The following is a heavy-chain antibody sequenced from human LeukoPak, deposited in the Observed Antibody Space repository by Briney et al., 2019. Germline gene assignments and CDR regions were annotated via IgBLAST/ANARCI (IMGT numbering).Heavy chain of an antibody. V-gene: IGHV1-24*01. CDR2: FDPEDGET. CDR3: ATAREITMIVVAELDP. D-gene: IGHD3-22*01. CDR1: GYTLTELS. J-gene: IGHJ5*02. Sequence: ASVTVSCKVSGYTLTELSMHWVRQAPGKGLGWMGGFDPEDGETIYAQKFQGRVTMTEDTSTDTAYMELSSLRSEDTAVYYCATAREITMIVVAELDPWGQGTLVTVSS.